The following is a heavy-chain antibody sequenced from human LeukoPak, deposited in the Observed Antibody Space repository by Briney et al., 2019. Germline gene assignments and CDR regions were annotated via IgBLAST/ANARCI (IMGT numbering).Heavy chain of an antibody. CDR1: GFTFSSYT. Sequence: SGGSLRLSCAASGFTFSSYTMNWVRQPPGKGLEWVSNIGTSSTTIYYADSVKGRFTISRDNAKNSLYLQMNSLRADDTAVYYCARFAAGDSYYYYMDVWGKGTTVTVSS. V-gene: IGHV3-48*01. D-gene: IGHD3-10*01. CDR3: ARFAAGDSYYYYMDV. J-gene: IGHJ6*03. CDR2: IGTSSTTI.